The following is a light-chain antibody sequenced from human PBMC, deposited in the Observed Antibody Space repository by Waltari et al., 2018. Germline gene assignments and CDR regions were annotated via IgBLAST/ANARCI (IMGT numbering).Light chain of an antibody. J-gene: IGKJ2*01. V-gene: IGKV3D-20*02. CDR1: QSVGGN. CDR3: QQRT. Sequence: EIVMTQSPATLSVSPGERATLSCRASQSVGGNLAWYQQNPGQAPRLLMYDASSRATGIPDRFSGSGSGTDFTLTISRLEPEDFAVYYCQQRTFGQGTKLEIK. CDR2: DAS.